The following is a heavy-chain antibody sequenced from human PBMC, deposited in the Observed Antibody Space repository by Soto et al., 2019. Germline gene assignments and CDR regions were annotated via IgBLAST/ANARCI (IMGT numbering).Heavy chain of an antibody. D-gene: IGHD6-6*01. V-gene: IGHV3-66*01. CDR2: IYSGGST. J-gene: IGHJ6*03. CDR3: ARAIAAHDSWYYYYYYYMDV. Sequence: EVQLVESGGGLVQPGGSLRLSCAASGFTVSSNYMSWVRQAPGKGLEWVSVIYSGGSTYYADSVKGRFTISRGNSKNTLYLQMNSLRAEDTAVYYCARAIAAHDSWYYYYYYYMDVWCKGTTVTVSS. CDR1: GFTVSSNY.